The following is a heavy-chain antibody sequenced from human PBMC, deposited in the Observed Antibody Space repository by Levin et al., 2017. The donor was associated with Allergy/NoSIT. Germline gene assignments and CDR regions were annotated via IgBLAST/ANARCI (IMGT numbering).Heavy chain of an antibody. J-gene: IGHJ4*02. CDR3: ARGSAYDSWSGYRPFFDY. D-gene: IGHD3-3*01. V-gene: IGHV4-34*01. Sequence: TSETLSLTCAVYGGSFSGYYWSWIRQPPGKGLEWIGEINHSGSTNYNPSLKSRVTISVDTSKNQFSLKLSSVTAADTAVYYCARGSAYDSWSGYRPFFDYWGQGTLVTVSS. CDR1: GGSFSGYY. CDR2: INHSGST.